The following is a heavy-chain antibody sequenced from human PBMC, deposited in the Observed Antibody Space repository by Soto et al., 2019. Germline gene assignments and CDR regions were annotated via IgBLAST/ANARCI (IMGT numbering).Heavy chain of an antibody. D-gene: IGHD3-3*01. J-gene: IGHJ4*02. Sequence: GGSLRLSCAASGFTFSSYAMSWVRQAPGKGLEWVSAISGSGGSTYYADSVKGRFTISRDNSKNTLYLQMNSLRAEDTAVYYCAKPGGREYYDFWSGYSFDYYFDYWGQGTLVTVSS. CDR1: GFTFSSYA. V-gene: IGHV3-23*01. CDR2: ISGSGGST. CDR3: AKPGGREYYDFWSGYSFDYYFDY.